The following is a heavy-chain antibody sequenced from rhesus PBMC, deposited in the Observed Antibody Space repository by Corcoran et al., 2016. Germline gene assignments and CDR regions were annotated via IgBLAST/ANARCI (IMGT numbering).Heavy chain of an antibody. V-gene: IGHV4-80*01. Sequence: QVQLLESGPGLVKPSETLSLTCAVSGTSVSVYWWTWIRQAPGKGMEWIGEISANGDRTNYTPSLTSRATISKDASKNRFSLKLTSVTAADTAVYHCARWDRGFRFDVWGPGVLVTVSS. CDR2: ISANGDRT. CDR1: GTSVSVYW. CDR3: ARWDRGFRFDV. J-gene: IGHJ5-1*01.